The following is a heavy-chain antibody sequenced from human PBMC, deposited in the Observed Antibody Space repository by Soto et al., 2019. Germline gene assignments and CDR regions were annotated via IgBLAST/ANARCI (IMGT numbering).Heavy chain of an antibody. Sequence: EASVTVSCKASGYTFPSYAMHWVRPAPGQRLEWMGWINAGNGNTKYSQKFQGRVTITRDTSASTAYMELSSLRSEDAAVYYCARGAVMVRGVVYYYGMDVWGQGTTVTVSS. V-gene: IGHV1-3*01. CDR2: INAGNGNT. J-gene: IGHJ6*02. CDR1: GYTFPSYA. CDR3: ARGAVMVRGVVYYYGMDV. D-gene: IGHD3-10*01.